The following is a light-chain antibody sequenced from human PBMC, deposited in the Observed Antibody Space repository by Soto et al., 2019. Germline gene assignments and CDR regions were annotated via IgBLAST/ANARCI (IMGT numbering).Light chain of an antibody. Sequence: DIQMTQSPSSLSASVGDRVIITCRTSQSISNYLNWYQHKPGKAPKVLISAASNLQSGVPSRFTASASGSVFTLTISSLQPEDFATYFCQQSYTLSPLSFGGGTKVEIK. CDR3: QQSYTLSPLS. CDR1: QSISNY. V-gene: IGKV1-39*01. CDR2: AAS. J-gene: IGKJ4*01.